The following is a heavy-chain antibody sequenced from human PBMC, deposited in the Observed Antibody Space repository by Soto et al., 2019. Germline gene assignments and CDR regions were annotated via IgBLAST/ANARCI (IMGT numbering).Heavy chain of an antibody. V-gene: IGHV4-30-4*01. CDR2: IYYSGST. CDR1: GGSISSGDYY. Sequence: QVQLQESGPGLVKPSQTLSLTCTVYGGSISSGDYYWRWIRQPPGKGLEWIGYIYYSGSTYYNPSPKSRVTISVETSKNQCSLKLSSVTAADTAVYYCARARGARYFDYWGQGTLVTVSS. J-gene: IGHJ4*02. D-gene: IGHD2-15*01. CDR3: ARARGARYFDY.